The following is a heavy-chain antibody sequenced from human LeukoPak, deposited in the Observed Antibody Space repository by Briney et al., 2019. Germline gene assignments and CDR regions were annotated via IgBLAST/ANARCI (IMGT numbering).Heavy chain of an antibody. V-gene: IGHV1-46*01. CDR1: GYIFTNYY. CDR2: INLSGGTT. D-gene: IGHD4-23*01. CDR3: ARVRPTTVVTFDY. J-gene: IGHJ4*02. Sequence: ASVKVSCKASGYIFTNYYIHWVRQAPGQGLEWMGIINLSGGTTIYAQNFQGRVTMTRDMSTSTVYMELSSLRSEDTAVYYCARVRPTTVVTFDYWGQGTLVTVSS.